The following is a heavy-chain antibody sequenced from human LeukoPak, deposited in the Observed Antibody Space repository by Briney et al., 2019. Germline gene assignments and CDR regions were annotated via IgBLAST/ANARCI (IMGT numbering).Heavy chain of an antibody. D-gene: IGHD3-22*01. J-gene: IGHJ3*02. CDR3: ARDWDLYYYDSSGYHYSDAFDI. CDR2: INSDGSST. CDR1: GFTFSSYW. Sequence: GGSLRLSCADSGFTFSSYWMHWVRQAPGKGLVWVSRINSDGSSTTYADSVKGRFTISRDNAKNTLYLQMNSLRAEDTAVYYCARDWDLYYYDSSGYHYSDAFDIWGQGTMVTVSS. V-gene: IGHV3-74*01.